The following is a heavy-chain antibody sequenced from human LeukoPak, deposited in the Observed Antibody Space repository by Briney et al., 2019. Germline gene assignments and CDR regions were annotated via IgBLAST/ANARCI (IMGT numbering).Heavy chain of an antibody. CDR3: ARADIAAAGTPRTYFDH. Sequence: PGRSLRPSCAASGFTFSSYAMHWVRQAPGKGLEWVAVISYDGSNKYYADSVKGRFTISRDNSKNTLYLQMNSLRAEDTAVYYCARADIAAAGTPRTYFDHWGQGTLVTVSS. D-gene: IGHD6-13*01. CDR2: ISYDGSNK. J-gene: IGHJ4*02. CDR1: GFTFSSYA. V-gene: IGHV3-30-3*01.